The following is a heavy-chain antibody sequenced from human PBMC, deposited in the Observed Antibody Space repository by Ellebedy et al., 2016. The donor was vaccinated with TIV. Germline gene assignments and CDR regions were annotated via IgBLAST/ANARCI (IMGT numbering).Heavy chain of an antibody. CDR1: GGSISSPYY. V-gene: IGHV4-59*08. CDR3: ARRRDDYGDTFDY. J-gene: IGHJ4*02. Sequence: MPSETLSLTCSVSGGSISSPYYWSWIRQSPGKGLEWIGYISFSGSAGYSPSLRSRVTISIDPSKSQFSLRLSSVTAADTAVYYCARRRDDYGDTFDYWGQGTMVTVSS. CDR2: ISFSGSA. D-gene: IGHD4-17*01.